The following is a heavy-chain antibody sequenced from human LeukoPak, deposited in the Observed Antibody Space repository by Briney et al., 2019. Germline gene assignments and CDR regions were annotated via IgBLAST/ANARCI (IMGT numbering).Heavy chain of an antibody. Sequence: PGGSLRLSCAASGFTFSYYWMHWVRQAPGKGLVWVSRINSDGSSTTYADSVKGRFTISRDNAKNTLFLQMNSLTAEDTAVYYCVRDRGPVIMIRGVRFWFDPWGQGTLVTVSS. V-gene: IGHV3-74*01. D-gene: IGHD3-10*01. CDR2: INSDGSST. J-gene: IGHJ5*02. CDR3: VRDRGPVIMIRGVRFWFDP. CDR1: GFTFSYYW.